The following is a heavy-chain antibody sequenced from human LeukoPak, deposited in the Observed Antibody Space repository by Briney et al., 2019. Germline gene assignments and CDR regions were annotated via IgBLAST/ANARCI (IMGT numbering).Heavy chain of an antibody. CDR3: ARQLYGSDY. D-gene: IGHD4-17*01. V-gene: IGHV4-34*01. J-gene: IGHJ4*02. CDR2: INHSGST. CDR1: GGSFSGYY. Sequence: PSETLSLTCAVYGGSFSGYYWSWLRQPPGKGLEWIGEINHSGSTNYNPPLKSRVTISVDTSKNQFSLKLSSVTAADTAVYYCARQLYGSDYWGQGTLVTVSS.